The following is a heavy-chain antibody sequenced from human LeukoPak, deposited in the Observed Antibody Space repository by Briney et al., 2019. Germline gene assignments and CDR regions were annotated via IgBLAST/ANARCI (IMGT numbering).Heavy chain of an antibody. CDR1: GYSFTSFA. J-gene: IGHJ4*02. V-gene: IGHV1-18*01. CDR2: INPYNGET. Sequence: ASVKVSCKASGYSFTSFAISWVRQAPGQGLEWMGWINPYNGETIYAQKFQGRVTMTEDTSTDTAYMELSSLRSEDTAVYYCATDRRFGELRGYFDYWGQGTLVTVSS. CDR3: ATDRRFGELRGYFDY. D-gene: IGHD3-10*01.